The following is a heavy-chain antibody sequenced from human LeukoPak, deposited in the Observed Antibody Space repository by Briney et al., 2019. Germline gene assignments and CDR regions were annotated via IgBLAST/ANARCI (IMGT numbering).Heavy chain of an antibody. D-gene: IGHD6-13*01. J-gene: IGHJ4*02. CDR3: ARHGDSSSWSYYFDY. V-gene: IGHV5-51*01. CDR1: GYSFTSYW. CDR2: IYPGDSDT. Sequence: GESLKISCKGSGYSFTSYWIGWVRPMPGKGLEWMGIIYPGDSDTRYSPSFQGQVTISADKSISTAYLQWSSLKASDTAMYYCARHGDSSSWSYYFDYWGQGTLVTVSS.